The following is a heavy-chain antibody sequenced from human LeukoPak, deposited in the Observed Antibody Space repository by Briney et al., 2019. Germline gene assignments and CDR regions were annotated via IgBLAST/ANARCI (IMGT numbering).Heavy chain of an antibody. Sequence: GGSLRLSCAASGFTFSNYAMSWVRQAPGKGLEWVSAIIGSGGSTYYADSVKGRFTISRDNSENTLNLQMNSLRAEDTAVYYCAKDYVELQFDYWGQGALVTVSS. CDR1: GFTFSNYA. V-gene: IGHV3-23*01. D-gene: IGHD1-7*01. CDR3: AKDYVELQFDY. CDR2: IIGSGGST. J-gene: IGHJ4*02.